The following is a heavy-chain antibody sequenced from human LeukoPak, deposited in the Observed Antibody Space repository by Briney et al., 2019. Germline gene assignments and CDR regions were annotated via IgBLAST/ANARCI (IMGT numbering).Heavy chain of an antibody. J-gene: IGHJ4*02. CDR3: AREFSRWFSMDY. D-gene: IGHD6-13*01. CDR1: GFTFSSYW. Sequence: PGGSLRLSCAASGFTFSSYWMHWVRQAPGKGLVWVSRMNSDGSSTTYADSVKGRFTISRDNAKNTLYLQMNSLRAKDTAVYYCAREFSRWFSMDYWGQGTLVTVSS. V-gene: IGHV3-74*01. CDR2: MNSDGSST.